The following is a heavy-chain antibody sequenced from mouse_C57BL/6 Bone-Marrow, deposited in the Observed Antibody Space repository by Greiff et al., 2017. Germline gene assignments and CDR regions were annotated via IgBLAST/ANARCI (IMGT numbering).Heavy chain of an antibody. CDR1: GYTFTSYT. Sequence: QVQLQQSGAELARPGASVKMSCKASGYTFTSYTMHWVKQRPGQGLEWIGYINPSSGYTKYNQKFKDKATLTADKSSSTAYMQLSSLTSEDSAVXYCARWDYGSSYNYAMDYWGQGTSVTVSS. CDR3: ARWDYGSSYNYAMDY. J-gene: IGHJ4*01. D-gene: IGHD1-1*01. CDR2: INPSSGYT. V-gene: IGHV1-4*01.